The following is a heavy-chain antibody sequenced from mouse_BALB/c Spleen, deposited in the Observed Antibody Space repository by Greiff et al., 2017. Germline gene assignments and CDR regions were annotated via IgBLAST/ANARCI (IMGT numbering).Heavy chain of an antibody. J-gene: IGHJ3*01. D-gene: IGHD5-1*01. CDR1: GYNFTSYW. Sequence: QVQLQQPGAELVKPGTSVKLSCKASGYNFTSYWINWVKLRPGQGLEWIGDIYPGSGSTNYNEKFKSKATLTVDTSSSTAYMQLSSLASEDSALYYCASDRVPSWFAYWGQWTLVTVSA. V-gene: IGHV1-55*01. CDR2: IYPGSGST. CDR3: ASDRVPSWFAY.